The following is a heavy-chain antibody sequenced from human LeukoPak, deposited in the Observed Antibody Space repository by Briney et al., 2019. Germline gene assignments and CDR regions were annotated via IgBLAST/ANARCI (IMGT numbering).Heavy chain of an antibody. V-gene: IGHV3-43*01. D-gene: IGHD1-26*01. Sequence: PWGSLRLSCAASGFTFDDYTMHWVRQAPGKGLEWDSLISWDGGSTYYADSVKGRFTISRDNSKNSLYLQMNSLRTEDTALYYCAKDMGVGATMVFDYWGQGNLVTVSS. CDR2: ISWDGGST. J-gene: IGHJ4*02. CDR3: AKDMGVGATMVFDY. CDR1: GFTFDDYT.